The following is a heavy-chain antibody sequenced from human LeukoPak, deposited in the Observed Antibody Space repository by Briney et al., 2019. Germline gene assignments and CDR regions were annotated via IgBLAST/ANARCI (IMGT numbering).Heavy chain of an antibody. Sequence: SETLSLTCTVSGGSISSYYWSWVRQPPGKGLEWIGYIYYSGSTNYNPSLKSRVTISVDTSKNQFSLRLSSVTAADTAVYYCARVTGYVMEDYFDYWGQGTLVTVSS. D-gene: IGHD6-13*01. CDR1: GGSISSYY. V-gene: IGHV4-59*01. CDR3: ARVTGYVMEDYFDY. CDR2: IYYSGST. J-gene: IGHJ4*02.